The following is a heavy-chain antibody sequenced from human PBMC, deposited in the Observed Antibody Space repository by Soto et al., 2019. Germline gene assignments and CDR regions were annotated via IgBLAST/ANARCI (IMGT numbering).Heavy chain of an antibody. J-gene: IGHJ4*02. Sequence: GASVKVSCKASGYTFTSYGISWVRQAPGQGLEWMGWISAYNGNTNYAQKLQGRVTMTTDTSTSTAYMELRSLRSDDTAVYYCARDARQQLWLPRLDYWGQGTLVTVSS. D-gene: IGHD5-18*01. CDR1: GYTFTSYG. CDR3: ARDARQQLWLPRLDY. CDR2: ISAYNGNT. V-gene: IGHV1-18*01.